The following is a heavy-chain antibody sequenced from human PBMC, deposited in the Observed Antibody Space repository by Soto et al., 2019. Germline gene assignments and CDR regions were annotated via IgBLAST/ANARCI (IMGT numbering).Heavy chain of an antibody. CDR3: AKDGGTIFGVVIGPWFDP. D-gene: IGHD3-3*01. J-gene: IGHJ5*02. CDR1: GFTFSSYA. V-gene: IGHV3-23*01. Sequence: EGSLRLSCAASGFTFSSYAMSWVRQAPGKGLEWVSAISGSGGSTYYADSVKGRFTISRDNSKNTLYLQMNSLRAEDTAVYYCAKDGGTIFGVVIGPWFDPWGQGTLVTVSS. CDR2: ISGSGGST.